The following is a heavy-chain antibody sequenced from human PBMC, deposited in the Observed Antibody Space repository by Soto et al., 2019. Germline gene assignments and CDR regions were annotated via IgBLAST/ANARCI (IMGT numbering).Heavy chain of an antibody. CDR2: IYYSGSGST. Sequence: VQLQESGPGLVKPSETLSLTCTVSGGSISSYYWNWIRQPPGKGLEWIGYIYYSGSGSTNYNPSLKSRVTISIDTSKNQFSLTLSSVTAADTAVYYCARSTTGTTYWFDPWGQGTLVSVSS. CDR3: ARSTTGTTYWFDP. J-gene: IGHJ5*02. CDR1: GGSISSYY. V-gene: IGHV4-59*01. D-gene: IGHD1-1*01.